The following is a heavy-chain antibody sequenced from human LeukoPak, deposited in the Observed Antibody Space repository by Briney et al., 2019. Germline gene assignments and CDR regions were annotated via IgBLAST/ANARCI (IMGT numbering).Heavy chain of an antibody. CDR2: INPNSGST. J-gene: IGHJ5*02. CDR1: GYTFTGYY. V-gene: IGHV1-2*02. Sequence: ASVKVSCKASGYTFTGYYMHWVRQAPGQGLEWMGWINPNSGSTNYAQKFQGRVTMTRDTSISTAYMELSRLRSDDTAVYYCARDIGYCSSTSCYYNVWFDPWGQGTLVTVSS. D-gene: IGHD2-2*01. CDR3: ARDIGYCSSTSCYYNVWFDP.